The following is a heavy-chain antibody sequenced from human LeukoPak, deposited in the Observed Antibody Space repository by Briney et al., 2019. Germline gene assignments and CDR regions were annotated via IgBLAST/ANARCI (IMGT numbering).Heavy chain of an antibody. CDR3: ARDVSPTVVTPEFDY. J-gene: IGHJ4*02. CDR2: ISSSSSYI. V-gene: IGHV3-21*01. Sequence: PGGSLRLSCAASGFTLSSYSMNWVRQAPGKGLEWVSSISSSSSYIYYADSVKGRFTISRDNAKNSLYLQMNSLRAEDTAVYYCARDVSPTVVTPEFDYWGQGTLVTVSS. CDR1: GFTLSSYS. D-gene: IGHD4-23*01.